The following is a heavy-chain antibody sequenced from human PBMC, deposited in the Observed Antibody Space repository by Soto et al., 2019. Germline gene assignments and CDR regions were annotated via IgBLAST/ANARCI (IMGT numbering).Heavy chain of an antibody. D-gene: IGHD1-26*01. Sequence: QVQLVESGGGVVQPGRSLRLSCAASGFTFSSYAMHWVRQAPGKGLEWVAVISYDGSNKYYADSVRGRFTISRDNAKNSLSLQMNSLKAEDTAVYYCAREKSGADAWFFDLWGRGTLVTVSS. J-gene: IGHJ2*01. V-gene: IGHV3-30-3*01. CDR1: GFTFSSYA. CDR3: AREKSGADAWFFDL. CDR2: ISYDGSNK.